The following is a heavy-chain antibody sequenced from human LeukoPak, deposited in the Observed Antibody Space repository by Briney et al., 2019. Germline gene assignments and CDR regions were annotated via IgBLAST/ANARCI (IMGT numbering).Heavy chain of an antibody. J-gene: IGHJ4*02. CDR1: GGTFSSYA. D-gene: IGHD3-3*01. Sequence: GASVKVSCKASGGTFSSYAISWVRQAPGQGLEWMGGIIPIFGTANYAQKFQGRVTITTDESTSTAYIELSSLRSEDTAVYYCARGPVPGGEWFLYYWGQGTLVTVSS. CDR3: ARGPVPGGEWFLYY. CDR2: IIPIFGTA. V-gene: IGHV1-69*05.